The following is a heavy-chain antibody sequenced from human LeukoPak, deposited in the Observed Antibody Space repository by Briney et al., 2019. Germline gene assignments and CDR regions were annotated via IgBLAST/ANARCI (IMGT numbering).Heavy chain of an antibody. V-gene: IGHV3-48*01. Sequence: GGSLRLSCAASGFTFSSYEMNWVRQAPGKGLEWVSYISSSSSTIYYADSVKGRFTISRDNAKNSLYLQMNSLRAEDTAVYYCARDSSGVEQYYYYYYMDVWGKGTTVTVSS. D-gene: IGHD3-10*01. CDR3: ARDSSGVEQYYYYYYMDV. J-gene: IGHJ6*03. CDR1: GFTFSSYE. CDR2: ISSSSSTI.